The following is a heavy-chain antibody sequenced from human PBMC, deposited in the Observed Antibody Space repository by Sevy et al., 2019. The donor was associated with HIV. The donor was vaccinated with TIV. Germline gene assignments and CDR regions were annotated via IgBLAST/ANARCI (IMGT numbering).Heavy chain of an antibody. Sequence: GGSLRLSCAASGFSFSRYAMKWVRQAPGKGLEWVSSISDSGGSTYYADSVKGRFTISRDNSKKTLYLQMNSLRAEDTAVYYCASLPTRYGGFSYYFDYWGQGTLVTVSS. V-gene: IGHV3-23*01. CDR1: GFSFSRYA. CDR2: ISDSGGST. CDR3: ASLPTRYGGFSYYFDY. J-gene: IGHJ4*02. D-gene: IGHD1-26*01.